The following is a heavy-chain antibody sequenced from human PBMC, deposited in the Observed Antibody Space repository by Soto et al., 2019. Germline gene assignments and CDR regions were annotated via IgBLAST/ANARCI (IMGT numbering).Heavy chain of an antibody. CDR3: ARDLILLVPAAFRALSPDYYYGMDV. J-gene: IGHJ6*02. V-gene: IGHV1-69*13. CDR2: IIPIFGTA. Sequence: GASVKVSCKASGGTFSSYAISWVRQAPGQGLEWMGGIIPIFGTANYAQKFQGRVTITADESTSTAYMELSSLRSEDTAVYYCARDLILLVPAAFRALSPDYYYGMDVWGQGTTVTVAS. D-gene: IGHD2-2*01. CDR1: GGTFSSYA.